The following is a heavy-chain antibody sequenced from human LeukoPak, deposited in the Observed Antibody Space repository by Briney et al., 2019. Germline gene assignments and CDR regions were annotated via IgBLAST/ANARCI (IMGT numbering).Heavy chain of an antibody. V-gene: IGHV1-18*01. J-gene: IGHJ4*02. Sequence: GASVKVSCKASGYTFTSYGISWVRQAPGQGLEWMGWISAYNGNTNFAQKLQGRVTMTTDTSTSTAYMELRSLRSDDTAVYYCARDLRGEHYYDSSGYPTSFDYWGQGTLVTVSS. CDR1: GYTFTSYG. CDR3: ARDLRGEHYYDSSGYPTSFDY. D-gene: IGHD3-22*01. CDR2: ISAYNGNT.